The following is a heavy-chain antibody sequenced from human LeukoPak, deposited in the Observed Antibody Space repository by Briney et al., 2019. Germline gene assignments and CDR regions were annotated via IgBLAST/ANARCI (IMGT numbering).Heavy chain of an antibody. Sequence: GGSLRLSCAASGFTFSRYWMHWVRQAPGKGLVWLSRTNSDGSLPSYADSVKGRFTISRDNAKNTLYLQMNSLGVEDTAIYYCARGLPGYSNTWNDHWGQGTLVTVSS. CDR2: TNSDGSLP. J-gene: IGHJ5*02. CDR3: ARGLPGYSNTWNDH. CDR1: GFTFSRYW. V-gene: IGHV3-74*01. D-gene: IGHD6-13*01.